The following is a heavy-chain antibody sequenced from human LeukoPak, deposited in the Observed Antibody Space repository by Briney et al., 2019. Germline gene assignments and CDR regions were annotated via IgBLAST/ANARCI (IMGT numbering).Heavy chain of an antibody. CDR3: ARARRSDFDY. V-gene: IGHV4-4*07. Sequence: SETLSLTCTVPGASMSSYYWSWIRQPAGKGLEWIGRVYTSGNSNYNPSLKSRVTMSVDTSKNQFSLKLDSVTAADTAVYYCARARRSDFDYWGQGTLVTVSS. J-gene: IGHJ4*02. D-gene: IGHD6-6*01. CDR2: VYTSGNS. CDR1: GASMSSYY.